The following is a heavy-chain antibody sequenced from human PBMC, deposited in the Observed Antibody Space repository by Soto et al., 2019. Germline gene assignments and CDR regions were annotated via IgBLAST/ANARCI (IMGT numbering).Heavy chain of an antibody. CDR3: ARHGALIAAAGTFDY. J-gene: IGHJ4*02. Sequence: SETLSLTCTVSVGSISSSSYYWGWIRQPPGKGLEWIGSIYYSGSTYYNPSLKSRVTISVGTSKNQFSLKLSSVTAADTAVYYCARHGALIAAAGTFDYWGQGTLVTVS. CDR2: IYYSGST. CDR1: VGSISSSSYY. V-gene: IGHV4-39*01. D-gene: IGHD6-13*01.